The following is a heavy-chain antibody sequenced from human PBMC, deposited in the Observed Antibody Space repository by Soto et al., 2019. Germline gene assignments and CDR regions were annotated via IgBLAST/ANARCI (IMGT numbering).Heavy chain of an antibody. Sequence: QLHLVQSGAVVKKPGASVTVSCSASGYPVTAYYMHWVRQAPGRGLEWMGGINPATGAAKYTQTFTGRVTLARETSTRTVFMELGGLTSRDTAGFYCARGGGVGVAGSAAFDMWGQGTLVTVSS. CDR1: GYPVTAYY. CDR3: ARGGGVGVAGSAAFDM. CDR2: INPATGAA. V-gene: IGHV1-2*02. D-gene: IGHD3-3*01. J-gene: IGHJ3*02.